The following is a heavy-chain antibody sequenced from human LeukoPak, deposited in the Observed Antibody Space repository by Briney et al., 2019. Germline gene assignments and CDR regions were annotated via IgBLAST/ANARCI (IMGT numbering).Heavy chain of an antibody. Sequence: SETLSLTCTVSGGSISSYYWSWIRQPPGKGLEWIGYIYYSGSTNYNPSLKSRVTISVDTSKNQFSLKLSSVTAADTAVYFCARDPDGYKFFDYWGRGRPVIVSS. D-gene: IGHD5-24*01. CDR1: GGSISSYY. V-gene: IGHV4-59*01. CDR3: ARDPDGYKFFDY. J-gene: IGHJ4*02. CDR2: IYYSGST.